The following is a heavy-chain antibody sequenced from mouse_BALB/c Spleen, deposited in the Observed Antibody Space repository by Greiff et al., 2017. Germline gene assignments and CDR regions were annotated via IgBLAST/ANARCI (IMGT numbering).Heavy chain of an antibody. J-gene: IGHJ4*01. D-gene: IGHD2-4*01. V-gene: IGHV5-9-4*01. CDR2: ISSGGSYT. CDR1: GFTFSSYA. Sequence: EVKLMESGGGLVKPGGSLKLSCAASGFTFSSYAMSWVRQSPEKRLEWVAEISSGGSYTYYPDTVTGRFTISRDNAKNTLYLEMSSLRSEDTAMYYCARKGTTMITTNYAMDYWGQGTSVTVSS. CDR3: ARKGTTMITTNYAMDY.